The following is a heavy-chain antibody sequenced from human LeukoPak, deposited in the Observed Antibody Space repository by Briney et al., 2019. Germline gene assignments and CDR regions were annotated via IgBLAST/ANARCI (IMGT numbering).Heavy chain of an antibody. CDR2: IIPILGIA. V-gene: IGHV1-69*04. J-gene: IGHJ5*02. CDR1: GGTFSSYA. CDR3: ARFNLNSGSYFSWFDP. Sequence: SVKVSCKASGGTFSSYAISWVRQAPGQGLEWMGRIIPILGIANYAQKFQGRVTITADKSTSTAYMELSSLKSEDTAVYYCARFNLNSGSYFSWFDPWGQGTLVTVSS. D-gene: IGHD1-26*01.